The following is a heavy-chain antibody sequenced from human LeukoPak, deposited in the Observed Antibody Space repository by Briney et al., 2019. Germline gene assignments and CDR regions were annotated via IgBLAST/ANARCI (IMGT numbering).Heavy chain of an antibody. CDR2: IQYDGSNK. CDR1: GFTFSSYG. J-gene: IGHJ6*02. D-gene: IGHD1-14*01. CDR3: ARDIAEHGMDV. Sequence: GGSLRLSCAASGFTFSSYGMHWVRQAPGKGLEWVTFIQYDGSNKYYVDPVKGRFTISRDNSKNTLYLQMKSLRAEDTAVYYCARDIAEHGMDVWGQGTTVTVSS. V-gene: IGHV3-30*02.